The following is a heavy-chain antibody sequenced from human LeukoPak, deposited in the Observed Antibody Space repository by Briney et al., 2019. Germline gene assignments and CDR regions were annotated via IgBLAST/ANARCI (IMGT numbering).Heavy chain of an antibody. CDR2: IYYSGST. J-gene: IGHJ3*01. Sequence: SETLSLTCTVSGGSISSSSYYWGWIRQPPGKGLEWIGSIYYSGSTYYNPSLKSRVTISVDTSKNQFSLKLSSVTAEDTAVYYCAKDRSYSGNYYTLRDDAFDVWGQGTMVTVSS. CDR1: GGSISSSSYY. D-gene: IGHD1-26*01. V-gene: IGHV4-39*07. CDR3: AKDRSYSGNYYTLRDDAFDV.